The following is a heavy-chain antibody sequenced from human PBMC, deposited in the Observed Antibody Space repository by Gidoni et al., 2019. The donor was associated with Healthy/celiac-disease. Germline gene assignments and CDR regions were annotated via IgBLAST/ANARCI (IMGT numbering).Heavy chain of an antibody. Sequence: QVQLQQWGAGLLKPSETLSLTGAAYGGSFSGSSWSWIRQPPGKGLEWIGEINHSGSTNYNPSLKSRVTISVDTSKNQFSLKLSSVTAADTAVYYCARGNVLLWFGELLPGDAFDIWGQGTMVTVSS. D-gene: IGHD3-10*01. CDR3: ARGNVLLWFGELLPGDAFDI. CDR1: GGSFSGSS. J-gene: IGHJ3*02. V-gene: IGHV4-34*01. CDR2: INHSGST.